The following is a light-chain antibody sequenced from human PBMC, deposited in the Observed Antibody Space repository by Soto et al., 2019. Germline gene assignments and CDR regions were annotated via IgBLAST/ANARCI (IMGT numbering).Light chain of an antibody. CDR3: PSYAGRSARVV. V-gene: IGLV2-23*01. J-gene: IGLJ2*01. CDR1: STDFENYNL. Sequence: QSVLTQPASVSGSPGQSITISCTRSSTDFENYNLVSWYQHCPDKAPKLIIYEGTKRPSEISDRFSGSESDTTASLIISGLRPEDEADYYCPSYAGRSARVVFGGGTKLPVL. CDR2: EGT.